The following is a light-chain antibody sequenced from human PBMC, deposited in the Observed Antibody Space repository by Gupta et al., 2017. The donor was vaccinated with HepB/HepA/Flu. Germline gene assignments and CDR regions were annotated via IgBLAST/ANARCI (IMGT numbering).Light chain of an antibody. V-gene: IGLV3-25*03. CDR1: TLSRQY. CDR3: QSLDASGRV. Sequence: SGELTQPPSVSVSPGQTARIPCSGDTLSRQYTYWYQQRPGQAPILISFQDKERPPGIPERFSASSSGTTASLTISDVQSEDAADYFCQSLDASGRVFGGGTKLTVL. J-gene: IGLJ3*02. CDR2: QDK.